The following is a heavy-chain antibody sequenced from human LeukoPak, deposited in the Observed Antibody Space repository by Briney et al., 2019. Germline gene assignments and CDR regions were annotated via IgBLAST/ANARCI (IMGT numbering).Heavy chain of an antibody. J-gene: IGHJ4*02. CDR2: IYYSGST. CDR3: ARLPDDYGDYYFDY. Sequence: SETLSLTCTVSGGSISSYYWSWIRQPPGKGLEWIGYIYYSGSTNYNPSLKSRVTILVDTSKNQFSLKLSSVTAADTAVYYCARLPDDYGDYYFDYWGQGTLVTVSS. D-gene: IGHD4-17*01. V-gene: IGHV4-59*01. CDR1: GGSISSYY.